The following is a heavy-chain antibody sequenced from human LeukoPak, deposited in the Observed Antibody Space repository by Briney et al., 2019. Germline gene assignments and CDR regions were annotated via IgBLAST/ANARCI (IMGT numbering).Heavy chain of an antibody. CDR1: GFTFSSYW. CDR3: AKSLSSTWYYFDY. J-gene: IGHJ4*02. CDR2: INSDGSST. V-gene: IGHV3-74*01. Sequence: AGGSLRLSCAASGFTFSSYWMHWVRQAPGKGLVWVSRINSDGSSTSYADSVKGRFTISRDNSKNTLYLQMNSLRAEDTAVYYCAKSLSSTWYYFDYWGQGTLVTVSS. D-gene: IGHD6-13*01.